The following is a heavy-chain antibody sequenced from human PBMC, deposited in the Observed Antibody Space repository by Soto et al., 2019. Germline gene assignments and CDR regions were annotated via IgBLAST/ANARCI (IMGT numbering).Heavy chain of an antibody. CDR2: INYRGTT. CDR3: ARDAPGVAPY. Sequence: VQLQESGPGLVKPSQTLSLTCTVSGGSIINGQTYLNWIRQHPEKGLEWMGYINYRGTTNYHPALKSRILISLETSANQFSLRLTSVTAADTAVYYCARDAPGVAPYWGQGTQVTVSS. CDR1: GGSIINGQTY. D-gene: IGHD2-15*01. J-gene: IGHJ4*02. V-gene: IGHV4-31*03.